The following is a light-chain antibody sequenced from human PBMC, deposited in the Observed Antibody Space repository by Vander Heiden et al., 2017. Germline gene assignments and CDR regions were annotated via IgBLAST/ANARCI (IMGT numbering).Light chain of an antibody. CDR3: QQYNNWPPWT. V-gene: IGKV3-15*01. J-gene: IGKJ1*01. CDR2: GAA. Sequence: EIVMTQSPATLSVSPGERATLSCRASQSVSSNLAWYQQKPGQAPRLLIYGAATRATGSPARFSGSGSGTEFTLTISSLQSEDFAVYYCQQYNNWPPWTFGQRTKVEIK. CDR1: QSVSSN.